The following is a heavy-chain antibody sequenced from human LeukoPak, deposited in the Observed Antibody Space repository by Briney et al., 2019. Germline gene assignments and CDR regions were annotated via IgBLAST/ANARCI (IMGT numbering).Heavy chain of an antibody. V-gene: IGHV3-66*01. CDR1: EFSVGSNY. D-gene: IGHD2-2*01. J-gene: IGHJ4*02. Sequence: PGGSLRLSCAASEFSVGSNYMTWVRQAPGKGLEWVSLIYSGGSTYYADSVKGRFTISRDNSKNTLYLQMNSLRAEDTAVYYCAREGYCSSTSCYEGDYWGQGTLVTVSS. CDR2: IYSGGST. CDR3: AREGYCSSTSCYEGDY.